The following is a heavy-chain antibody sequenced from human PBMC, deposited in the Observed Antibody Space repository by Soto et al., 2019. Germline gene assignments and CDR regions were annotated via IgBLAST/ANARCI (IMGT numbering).Heavy chain of an antibody. CDR1: GASISSGGYY. CDR3: ARGARYWFDP. Sequence: SETLSLTCTVSGASISSGGYYWSWIRQHPERGLEWIGYSYYSGSTYYNPSLKSRVSISVDTSKNQFSLKLSSVTAADTSVYYCARGARYWFDPWGQGTLVTVSS. J-gene: IGHJ5*02. CDR2: SYYSGST. V-gene: IGHV4-31*03.